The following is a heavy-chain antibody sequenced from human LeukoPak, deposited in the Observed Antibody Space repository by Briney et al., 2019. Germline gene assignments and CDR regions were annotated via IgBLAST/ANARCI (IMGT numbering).Heavy chain of an antibody. J-gene: IGHJ4*02. CDR3: ARDGGLTISYYFDY. CDR2: INWNGGST. Sequence: PGGSLRLSCAASGFTFDDYGMSWVRQAPGKGLEWVSGINWNGGSTGYADSVKGRFTISRDNAKNSLYLQMNSLRAEDTALYYCARDGGLTISYYFDYWGQGTLVTVSS. D-gene: IGHD2-15*01. CDR1: GFTFDDYG. V-gene: IGHV3-20*04.